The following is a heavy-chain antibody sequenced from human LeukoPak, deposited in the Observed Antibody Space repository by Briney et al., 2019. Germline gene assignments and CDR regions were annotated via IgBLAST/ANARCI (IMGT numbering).Heavy chain of an antibody. V-gene: IGHV3-48*04. J-gene: IGHJ4*02. CDR1: GFTFSSYS. CDR2: ISSSSSTI. D-gene: IGHD3-10*01. CDR3: ARDYGGSGRYPLDY. Sequence: GGSLRLSCAASGFTFSSYSMNWVRQAPGKGLEWVSYISSSSSTIYYADSVKGRFTISRDNAKNSVHLQMNSLRAEDTALYYCARDYGGSGRYPLDYWGQGTLVTVSS.